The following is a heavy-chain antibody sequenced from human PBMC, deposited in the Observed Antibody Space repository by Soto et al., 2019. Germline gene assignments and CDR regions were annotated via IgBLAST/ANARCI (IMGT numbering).Heavy chain of an antibody. Sequence: GGSLRLSCAASGFSFRSHGMHWVRQAPGKGLEWVAVIWYDGSKKYYADSVKGRFTISRDNSKNTLYLEMNSLRAEDTAVYYCARDSSGVTTYFDSWGQGSLVTVSS. J-gene: IGHJ4*02. V-gene: IGHV3-33*01. CDR2: IWYDGSKK. D-gene: IGHD4-17*01. CDR1: GFSFRSHG. CDR3: ARDSSGVTTYFDS.